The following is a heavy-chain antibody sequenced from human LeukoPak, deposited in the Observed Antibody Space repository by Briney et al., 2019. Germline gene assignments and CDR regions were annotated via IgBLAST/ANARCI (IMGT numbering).Heavy chain of an antibody. CDR2: VNPNSGGT. Sequence: SVKVSCKASGYTFTSYYMHWVRQAPGQGLEWMGWVNPNSGGTNYAQKFQGRVTMTRDTSISTAYMELSRLRSDDTAVYYCAREPYYYSTGSYLDYWGQGTLVTVSS. CDR1: GYTFTSYY. V-gene: IGHV1-2*02. D-gene: IGHD3-10*01. J-gene: IGHJ4*02. CDR3: AREPYYYSTGSYLDY.